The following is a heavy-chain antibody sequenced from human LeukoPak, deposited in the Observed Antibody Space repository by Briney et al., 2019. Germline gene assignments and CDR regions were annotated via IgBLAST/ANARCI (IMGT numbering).Heavy chain of an antibody. J-gene: IGHJ4*02. D-gene: IGHD2-15*01. V-gene: IGHV4-34*01. Sequence: SETLSLTCAVYGGSFSGYYWSWIRQPPGKGLEWIGEINHSGSTNYNPSLEGRVTISVDTSKNQFSLKLSSVTAADTAVYYCARGVVVVAASCHFDYWGQGTLVTVSS. CDR1: GGSFSGYY. CDR2: INHSGST. CDR3: ARGVVVVAASCHFDY.